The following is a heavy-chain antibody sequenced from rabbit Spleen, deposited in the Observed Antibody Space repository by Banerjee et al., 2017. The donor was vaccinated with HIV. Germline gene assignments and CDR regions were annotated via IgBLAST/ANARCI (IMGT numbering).Heavy chain of an antibody. D-gene: IGHD8-1*01. J-gene: IGHJ6*01. CDR1: GFSFSNNYY. Sequence: QSLEESGGDLVKPGASLTLNCTASGFSFSNNYYMCWVRQAPGKGLEWIACIDSGSSGFTYFASWAKGRFTISKTSSTTVTLQMTSLTAADTATYFCARDSGSSFSSYGMDLWGPCTLVTVS. CDR2: IDSGSSGFT. CDR3: ARDSGSSFSSYGMDL. V-gene: IGHV1S40*01.